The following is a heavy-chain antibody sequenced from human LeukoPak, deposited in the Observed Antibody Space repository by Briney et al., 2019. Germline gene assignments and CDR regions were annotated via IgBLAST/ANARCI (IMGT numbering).Heavy chain of an antibody. Sequence: GGSLRLSCAASGFTFSRYWMSWVRQAPGKGLEWVANIKLDGSEKYYVDSVKGRFTISRDNAKNPLYLQMNSLRAEDTAVYYCARDMVVVGANNWFDPWGQGTLVTVSS. J-gene: IGHJ5*02. CDR1: GFTFSRYW. CDR2: IKLDGSEK. D-gene: IGHD3-22*01. V-gene: IGHV3-7*01. CDR3: ARDMVVVGANNWFDP.